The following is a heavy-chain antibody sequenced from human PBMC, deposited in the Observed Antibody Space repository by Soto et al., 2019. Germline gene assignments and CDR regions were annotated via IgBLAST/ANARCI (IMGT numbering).Heavy chain of an antibody. J-gene: IGHJ4*02. CDR3: ATSRGVLS. D-gene: IGHD3-10*01. V-gene: IGHV3-23*01. Sequence: EVQLLESGGGLVQPGGSLRLSCAASGFTFSSYAMSWVRQAPGKGLEWVSAISGSGGSTYYADSVKGRFTISRDNARNSLYLQMNSLRAEDTAVYYCATSRGVLSWGQGTLVTVSS. CDR1: GFTFSSYA. CDR2: ISGSGGST.